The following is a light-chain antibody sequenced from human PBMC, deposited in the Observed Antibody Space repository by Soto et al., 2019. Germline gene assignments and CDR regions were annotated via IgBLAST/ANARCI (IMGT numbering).Light chain of an antibody. Sequence: EVVLTQSPGTLSLSPGERATLSCRASQNIRGNELAWYQQKPGQAPRLLIYRGSSRATGIPDRFSGRGSGTDFTLTISRLRPEHCAVYNSQDYGTTAPWTFGQGTKVEIK. CDR1: QNIRGNE. V-gene: IGKV3-20*01. CDR2: RGS. CDR3: QDYGTTAPWT. J-gene: IGKJ1*01.